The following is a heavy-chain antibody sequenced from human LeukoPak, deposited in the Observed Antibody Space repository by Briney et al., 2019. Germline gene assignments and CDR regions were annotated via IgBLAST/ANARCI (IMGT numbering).Heavy chain of an antibody. CDR3: ARGSYCSSTSCPFYYYYYGMDV. CDR2: INPNSVGT. J-gene: IGHJ6*02. V-gene: IGHV1-2*02. D-gene: IGHD2-2*01. Sequence: GASVKVSCKASGYTFTGYYMHWVRQAPGQGLEWMGWINPNSVGTNYAQKFQGRVTMTRDTPISTAYMELSRLRSDDTAVYYCARGSYCSSTSCPFYYYYYGMDVWGQGTTVTVSS. CDR1: GYTFTGYY.